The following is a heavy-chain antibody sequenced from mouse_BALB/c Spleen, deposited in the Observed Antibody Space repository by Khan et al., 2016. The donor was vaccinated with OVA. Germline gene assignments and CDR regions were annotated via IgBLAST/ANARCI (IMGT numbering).Heavy chain of an antibody. D-gene: IGHD2-14*01. Sequence: VQLQQSGAELARPGASVKMSCKASGHTFTSNTMHWVKQRPGQGLEWIGYINPRSSYTNYTQKFKDKATLTADKSSSTAYMQLSSLTFEDSAVYYCARRTTGYAMDYWGQGTSVTVSS. CDR1: GHTFTSNT. CDR3: ARRTTGYAMDY. J-gene: IGHJ4*01. CDR2: INPRSSYT. V-gene: IGHV1-4*01.